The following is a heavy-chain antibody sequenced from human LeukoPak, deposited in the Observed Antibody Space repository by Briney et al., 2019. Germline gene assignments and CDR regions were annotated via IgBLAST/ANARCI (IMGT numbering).Heavy chain of an antibody. J-gene: IGHJ4*02. Sequence: SVKVSCKASGGTFSSYAISWGRQAPGQGLEWMGRIIPILGIANYAQKLQGRVTITADKSTSTAYMELSSLRSEDTAVYYCARDNRYDSSGYPKPFDYWGQGTLVTVSS. CDR1: GGTFSSYA. D-gene: IGHD3-22*01. CDR3: ARDNRYDSSGYPKPFDY. V-gene: IGHV1-69*04. CDR2: IIPILGIA.